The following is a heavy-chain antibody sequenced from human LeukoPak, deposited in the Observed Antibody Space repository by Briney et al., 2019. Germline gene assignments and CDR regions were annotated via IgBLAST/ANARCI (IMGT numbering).Heavy chain of an antibody. Sequence: GESLKISCKGSGYSFTTYWIGWVRQMPGKGLELMGIIYPGDSDTRYSPSFQGQVTISADKSINTANLQWSSLKVSDTAMYYCARHGSGSSWKYGMDVWGQGTTVTVSS. CDR2: IYPGDSDT. CDR1: GYSFTTYW. V-gene: IGHV5-51*01. D-gene: IGHD6-13*01. CDR3: ARHGSGSSWKYGMDV. J-gene: IGHJ6*02.